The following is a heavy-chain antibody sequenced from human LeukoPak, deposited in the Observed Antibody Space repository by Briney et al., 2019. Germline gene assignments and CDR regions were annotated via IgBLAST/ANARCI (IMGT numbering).Heavy chain of an antibody. CDR3: AREGWSSSSYYFDY. D-gene: IGHD6-6*01. CDR1: GFTFSSYS. J-gene: IGHJ4*02. CDR2: ISSSSSYI. Sequence: GGSLRLSCAASGFTFSSYSMNWVRQAPGKGLEWVSSISSSSSYIYYADSLKGRFTISRDNAKNSLYLQMNSLRAEDTAVYYCAREGWSSSSYYFDYWGQGTLVTVSS. V-gene: IGHV3-21*01.